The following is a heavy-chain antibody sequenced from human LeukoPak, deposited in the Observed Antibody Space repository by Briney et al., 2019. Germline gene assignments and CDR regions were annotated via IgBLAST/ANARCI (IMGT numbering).Heavy chain of an antibody. CDR2: ITNGGSTI. CDR1: GFTFSDYN. J-gene: IGHJ6*02. CDR3: ARSIGLTGGGVDV. V-gene: IGHV3-11*01. D-gene: IGHD3-9*01. Sequence: TGGSLRLSCAASGFTFSDYNMNWVRQAPGKGLEWVSYITNGGSTIHHADSVKGRFTISRDNAKKTLYMQMNSLRAEDTAVYYCARSIGLTGGGVDVWGQGTTVTVSS.